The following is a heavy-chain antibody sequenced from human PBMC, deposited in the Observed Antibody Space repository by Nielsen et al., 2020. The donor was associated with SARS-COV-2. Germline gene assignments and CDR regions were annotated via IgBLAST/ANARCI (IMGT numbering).Heavy chain of an antibody. V-gene: IGHV1-3*01. CDR3: ARWVAAADAFDI. D-gene: IGHD6-13*01. J-gene: IGHJ3*02. Sequence: ASVKVSCKASGYPFTSYAMHWVRQSPGQMLEWMGWINAGNGNTKYSQKFQGRVTITRDTSASTAYMELSSLRSEDTAVYYCARWVAAADAFDIWGQGTMVTVSS. CDR1: GYPFTSYA. CDR2: INAGNGNT.